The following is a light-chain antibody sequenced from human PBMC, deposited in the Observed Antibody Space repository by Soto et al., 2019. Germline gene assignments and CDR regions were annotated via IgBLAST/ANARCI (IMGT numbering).Light chain of an antibody. CDR3: EQYNSYPYT. V-gene: IGKV1-5*01. Sequence: DIQMTQSPSTLSASVGDRVTITCRASQSISSWLAWYQQKPGKAPKFLIYDASSLESGDPSRFSGSGSGTEFTLTIISLQPDDFATYYCEQYNSYPYTFGQGTKLEIK. CDR2: DAS. CDR1: QSISSW. J-gene: IGKJ2*01.